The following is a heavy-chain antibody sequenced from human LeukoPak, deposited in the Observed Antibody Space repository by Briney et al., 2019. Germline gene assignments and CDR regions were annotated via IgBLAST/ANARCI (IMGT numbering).Heavy chain of an antibody. CDR1: GGSISSYH. CDR3: ARNRGSHRYHYGLDV. J-gene: IGHJ6*02. Sequence: SETLSLTCAVSGGSISSYHWSWIRQAAGKGLEWIGRIYTNETTNYNPSLKSRVTMSVDTSKNQFSLRLRSVTAADTAVYYCARNRGSHRYHYGLDVWGQGTTVTVSS. V-gene: IGHV4-4*07. CDR2: IYTNETT. D-gene: IGHD1-26*01.